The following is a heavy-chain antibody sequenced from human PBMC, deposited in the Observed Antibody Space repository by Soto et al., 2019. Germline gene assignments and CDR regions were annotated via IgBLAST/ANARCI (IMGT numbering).Heavy chain of an antibody. J-gene: IGHJ5*02. V-gene: IGHV4-39*01. CDR3: PRQRAQLAMYNWFDP. D-gene: IGHD6-13*01. Sequence: QLQLQESGPGLVKPSETLSLTCTVSGGSISSSSYYWGWIRQPPGKGLEWIGSIFYSGSTHYNPSLRSRVTISVDTSKSHFSLTLSSVTAADTAIYYCPRQRAQLAMYNWFDPWGQGSLVTVSS. CDR2: IFYSGST. CDR1: GGSISSSSYY.